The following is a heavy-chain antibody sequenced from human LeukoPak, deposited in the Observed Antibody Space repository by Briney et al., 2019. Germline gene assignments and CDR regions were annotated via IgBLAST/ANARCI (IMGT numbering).Heavy chain of an antibody. D-gene: IGHD1-26*01. CDR1: GGSISSSSYY. CDR3: ASWGELLVGY. V-gene: IGHV4-39*01. CDR2: IYYSGST. J-gene: IGHJ4*02. Sequence: SETLSLTCTVSGGSISSSSYYWGWIRQPPGKGLEWIGSIYYSGSTYYDPSLKSRVTTSVDTSKNQFSLKLSSVTAADTAVYYCASWGELLVGYWGQGTLVTVSS.